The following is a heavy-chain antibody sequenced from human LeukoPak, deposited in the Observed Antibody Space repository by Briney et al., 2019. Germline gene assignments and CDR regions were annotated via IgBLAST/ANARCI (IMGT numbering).Heavy chain of an antibody. Sequence: GESLRISCKGSGYSFTIYWISWVRQMPGKGLGWMGRLDPSDSYTNYTPSFQGHVTISADKSISTAYLQWSSLRASDTAMYYCARLPLPKQQLVLHYYYAMDVWGQGTTVTVSS. V-gene: IGHV5-10-1*01. D-gene: IGHD6-13*01. J-gene: IGHJ6*02. CDR1: GYSFTIYW. CDR3: ARLPLPKQQLVLHYYYAMDV. CDR2: LDPSDSYT.